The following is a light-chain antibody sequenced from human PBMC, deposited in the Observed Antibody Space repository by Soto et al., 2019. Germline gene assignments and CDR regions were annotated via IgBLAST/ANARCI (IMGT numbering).Light chain of an antibody. V-gene: IGKV1-33*01. Sequence: DIQMTQSPSSLSASVGDRVTITCQASQDINNYLNWYQQKPGKAPKLLIFDAFKLDTGVPSRFSGGVSGTDFTLTITSLQPEAIATYFCQQYDSLPPTFGGGTKVGI. CDR3: QQYDSLPPT. CDR1: QDINNY. CDR2: DAF. J-gene: IGKJ4*01.